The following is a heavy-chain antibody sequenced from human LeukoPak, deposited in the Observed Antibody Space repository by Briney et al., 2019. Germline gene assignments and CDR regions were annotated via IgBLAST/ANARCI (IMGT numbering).Heavy chain of an antibody. CDR1: GYTFTGYY. CDR2: INPNSGGT. V-gene: IGHV1-2*02. Sequence: ASVKVSCKASGYTFTGYYMHWVRQAPGQGLEWMGWINPNSGGTNYAQKFRGRVTMTRDTSISTAYMELSRLRSDDTAVYYCASHRSSGRKAYDEYWGQGTLVTVSS. D-gene: IGHD1-26*01. J-gene: IGHJ4*02. CDR3: ASHRSSGRKAYDEY.